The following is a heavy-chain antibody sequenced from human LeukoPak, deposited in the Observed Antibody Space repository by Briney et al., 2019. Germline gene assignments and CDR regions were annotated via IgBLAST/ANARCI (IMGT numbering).Heavy chain of an antibody. J-gene: IGHJ4*02. CDR3: ASILDPYCSSTSCTDY. CDR1: GFTFSSYW. D-gene: IGHD2-2*01. V-gene: IGHV3-7*01. Sequence: PGGSLRLSCAASGFTFSSYWMSWVRQAPGKGLEWVANIKQDGSEKYYVDSVKGRFTISRDNAKNSLYLQMNSLRAEDTAVYYCASILDPYCSSTSCTDYWGQGTLVTVSS. CDR2: IKQDGSEK.